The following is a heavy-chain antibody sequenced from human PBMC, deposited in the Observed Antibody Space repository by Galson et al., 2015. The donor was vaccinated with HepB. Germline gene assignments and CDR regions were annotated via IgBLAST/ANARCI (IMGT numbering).Heavy chain of an antibody. CDR3: ARESEYYDFWSGYYTGINAFDI. D-gene: IGHD3-3*01. CDR1: GYTFTSYA. Sequence: SVKVSCKASGYTFTSYAMNWVRQAPGQGLEWMGWINTNTGNPTYAQGFTGRFVFSLDTSVSTAYLQISSLKAEDTAVYYCARESEYYDFWSGYYTGINAFDIWGQGTMVTVSS. V-gene: IGHV7-4-1*02. CDR2: INTNTGNP. J-gene: IGHJ3*02.